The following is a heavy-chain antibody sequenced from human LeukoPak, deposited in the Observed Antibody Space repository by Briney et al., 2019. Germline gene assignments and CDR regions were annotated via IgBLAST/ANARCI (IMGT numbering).Heavy chain of an antibody. CDR2: ISYDGSNK. CDR1: GFTFSSYA. CDR3: ARSGAAAGLIDY. J-gene: IGHJ4*02. Sequence: GGSLRLSCAASGFTFSSYAMHWVRQAPGKGLEWVAIISYDGSNKYYADSVKGRFTISRDNSKNALYVQMNSLRAEDTAVYYCARSGAAAGLIDYWGQGTLVTVSS. D-gene: IGHD6-13*01. V-gene: IGHV3-30*04.